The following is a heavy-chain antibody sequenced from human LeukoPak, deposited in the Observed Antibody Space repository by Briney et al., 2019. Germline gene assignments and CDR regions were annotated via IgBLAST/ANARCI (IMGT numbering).Heavy chain of an antibody. CDR1: GYTFTGYY. J-gene: IGHJ6*03. D-gene: IGHD6-13*01. CDR2: INPNSGGT. Sequence: ASVKVSCKASGYTFTGYYMHWVRQAPGQGLEWMGWINPNSGGTNYAQKFQGRATMARDTSISTAYMELSRLRSDDTAVYYCARAGAAAGDLYYYYYYMDVWGKGTTVTVSS. CDR3: ARAGAAAGDLYYYYYYMDV. V-gene: IGHV1-2*02.